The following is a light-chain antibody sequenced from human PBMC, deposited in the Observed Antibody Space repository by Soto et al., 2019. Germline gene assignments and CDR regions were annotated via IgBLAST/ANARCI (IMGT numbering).Light chain of an antibody. J-gene: IGKJ2*01. V-gene: IGKV3-20*01. CDR1: QSVSSIY. CDR3: QQYGGSPLYT. CDR2: AAS. Sequence: EIVLTQSPGPLSLSPGERATLSCRASQSVSSIYLAWYQQKPGQAPRLLIYAASSRATGVPDRFSGSGSGRDFTLTISRLEPEDFAVYYCQQYGGSPLYTFGQGTKVEIK.